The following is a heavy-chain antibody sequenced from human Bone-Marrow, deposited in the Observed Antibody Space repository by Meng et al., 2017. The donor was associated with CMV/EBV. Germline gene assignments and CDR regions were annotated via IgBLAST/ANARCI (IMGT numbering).Heavy chain of an antibody. CDR1: GFTFSGSA. V-gene: IGHV3-73*01. CDR3: TRHLVMITFGGVLYWFDP. CDR2: IRSQANSYAT. J-gene: IGHJ5*02. D-gene: IGHD3-16*01. Sequence: GGSLRLSCAASGFTFSGSAMHWVRQASGKGLAWVGRIRSQANSYATAYAASVKGRFTISRDDSKNTAYLQMNSLKTEYTAVYYCTRHLVMITFGGVLYWFDPWGQGTLVTVSS.